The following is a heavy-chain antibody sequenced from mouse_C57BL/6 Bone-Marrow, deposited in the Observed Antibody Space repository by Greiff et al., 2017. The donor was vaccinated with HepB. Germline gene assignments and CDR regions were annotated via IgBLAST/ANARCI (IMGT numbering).Heavy chain of an antibody. CDR1: GYSITSGYY. J-gene: IGHJ3*01. V-gene: IGHV3-6*01. Sequence: DVQLQESGPGLVKPSQSLSLTCSVTGYSITSGYYWNWIRQFPGNKLEWMGYISYDGSNNYNPSLKNRISITRDTSKNQFFLKLNSVTTEDTATYYCAREGGNPFAYWGQGTLVTVSA. CDR3: AREGGNPFAY. CDR2: ISYDGSN. D-gene: IGHD2-1*01.